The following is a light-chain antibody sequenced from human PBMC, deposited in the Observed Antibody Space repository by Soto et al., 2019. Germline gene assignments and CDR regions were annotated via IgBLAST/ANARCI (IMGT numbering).Light chain of an antibody. CDR1: QSMSTW. V-gene: IGKV1-5*03. CDR2: EAS. CDR3: QQYNSYPWT. Sequence: DIQMTQSPSTLSASVGDTVTITCRASQSMSTWLAWYQQKPGKAPKLLIYEASRLESGVPSRLSGSGSGTEFTLTISSLQSDDFATYYCQQYNSYPWTFGPGTKVEI. J-gene: IGKJ1*01.